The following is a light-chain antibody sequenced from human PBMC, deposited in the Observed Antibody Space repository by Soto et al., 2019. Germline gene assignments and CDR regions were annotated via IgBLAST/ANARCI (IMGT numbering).Light chain of an antibody. CDR1: QDIRTF. Sequence: DIQLTQSPSFLSASVGDRVTITCRASQDIRTFLAWYQQKLGAAPKLLIYAASTLQSGVSLRFSGSGSGTEFTLTISSLQPEDVATYYCQHLNSYPRALAFGGGTKVEI. J-gene: IGKJ4*01. CDR3: QHLNSYPRALA. V-gene: IGKV1-9*01. CDR2: AAS.